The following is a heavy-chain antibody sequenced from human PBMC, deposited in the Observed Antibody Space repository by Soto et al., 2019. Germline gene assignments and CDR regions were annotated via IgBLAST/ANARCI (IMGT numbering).Heavy chain of an antibody. V-gene: IGHV3-48*03. J-gene: IGHJ4*02. CDR3: ARDGTNYYGSSGYHHFDY. CDR2: ISSSGSSI. D-gene: IGHD3-22*01. Sequence: PGGSLRLSCAASGFTFSSYDMTWVRQAPGKGLEWVSYISSSGSSIYYADSVKGRFTISRDNAKNSLYLQMNSLRAEDTAVYYCARDGTNYYGSSGYHHFDYWGQGTLVTVSS. CDR1: GFTFSSYD.